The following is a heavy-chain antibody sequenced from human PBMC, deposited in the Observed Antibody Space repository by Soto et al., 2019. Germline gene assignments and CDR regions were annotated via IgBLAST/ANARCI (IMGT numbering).Heavy chain of an antibody. CDR2: IFPGGVNI. CDR3: ARESAGSGKNNWFDP. CDR1: GYSFTSHY. V-gene: IGHV1-46*01. Sequence: ASVKVSCKATGYSFTSHYIHWVRQAPGQGLEWMGTIFPGGVNIAYAQKFQGRVTMTKDTSRNQLLLQPNSVTAADTAVYYCARESAGSGKNNWFDPWGQGTLVTVSS. D-gene: IGHD3-10*01. J-gene: IGHJ5*02.